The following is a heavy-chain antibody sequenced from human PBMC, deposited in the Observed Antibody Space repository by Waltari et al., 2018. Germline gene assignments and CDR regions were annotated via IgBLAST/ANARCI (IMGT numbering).Heavy chain of an antibody. V-gene: IGHV3-33*01. CDR3: ARGYDFWSGYFNYFDH. D-gene: IGHD3-3*01. CDR1: GFTFSSFG. Sequence: QVQLVESGGGVVQPGKSLKLYCAASGFTFSSFGIHWVRQTPGKGLEWVALIWYDGSKTFYSDSVKGRFTISRDNSQNTLYLQLNRLRDEDTGIYYCARGYDFWSGYFNYFDHWGPGTRVTVSS. CDR2: IWYDGSKT. J-gene: IGHJ4*02.